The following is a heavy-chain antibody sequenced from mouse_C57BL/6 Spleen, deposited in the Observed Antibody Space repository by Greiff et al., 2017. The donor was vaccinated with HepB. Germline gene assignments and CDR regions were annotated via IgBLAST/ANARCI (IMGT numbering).Heavy chain of an antibody. D-gene: IGHD1-1*01. Sequence: QVQLKQSGAELVKPGASVKISCKASGYAFSSYWMNWVKQRPGKGLEWIGQIYPGDGDTNYNGKFKGKATLTADKSSSTAYMQLSSLTSEDSAVYFGASSLITTVVEPLAYWGQGTTLTVSS. V-gene: IGHV1-80*01. CDR2: IYPGDGDT. CDR1: GYAFSSYW. CDR3: ASSLITTVVEPLAY. J-gene: IGHJ2*01.